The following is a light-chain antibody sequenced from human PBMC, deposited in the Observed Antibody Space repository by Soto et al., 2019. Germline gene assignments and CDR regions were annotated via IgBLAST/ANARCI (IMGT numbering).Light chain of an antibody. V-gene: IGKV3-20*01. J-gene: IGKJ1*01. CDR2: RIF. CDR3: LQHYAWPWT. Sequence: EIVLQQSQGTLSLSPGERATLSCRASQSVSSSYLAWYQQKPGQAPRLVLQRIFIRAIGVPARFSGSGSETEFTLTISGLQSEDSGVYYCLQHYAWPWTFGQGTKV. CDR1: QSVSSSY.